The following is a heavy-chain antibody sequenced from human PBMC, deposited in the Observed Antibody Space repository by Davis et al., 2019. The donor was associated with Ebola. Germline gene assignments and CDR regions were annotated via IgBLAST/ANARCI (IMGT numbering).Heavy chain of an antibody. D-gene: IGHD4-23*01. CDR3: ATGGSGGNLIPFYLDT. V-gene: IGHV3-7*03. J-gene: IGHJ4*02. CDR1: GFTFSNFW. CDR2: IKGDGSEK. Sequence: GESLKISCVVSGFTFSNFWMSWVRQAPGKGLEWVANIKGDGSEKHYVDSLKGRFTISRDNANNSLYLHINSLRGEDTALYYCATGGSGGNLIPFYLDTWGQGTLVTVSP.